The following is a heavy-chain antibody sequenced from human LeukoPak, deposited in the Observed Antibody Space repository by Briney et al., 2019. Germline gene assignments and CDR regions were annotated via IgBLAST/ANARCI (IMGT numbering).Heavy chain of an antibody. J-gene: IGHJ4*02. D-gene: IGHD3-22*01. Sequence: ASVTVSCKASGYTFTGYYMHWVRQAPGQGLEWMGRINPNSGGTNYAQKFQGRVTMTRDTSISTAYMELSRLRSDDTAVYYCARDQYYYDSSGYSVSDYWGQGTLVTVSS. V-gene: IGHV1-2*06. CDR1: GYTFTGYY. CDR2: INPNSGGT. CDR3: ARDQYYYDSSGYSVSDY.